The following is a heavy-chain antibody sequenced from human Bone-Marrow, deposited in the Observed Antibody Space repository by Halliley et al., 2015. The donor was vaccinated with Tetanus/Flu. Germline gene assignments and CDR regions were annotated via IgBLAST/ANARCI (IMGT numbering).Heavy chain of an antibody. J-gene: IGHJ4*02. CDR3: ARIGSAFDH. CDR1: GFTFSSYE. Sequence: SLRFSCAASGFTFSSYEMNWVRQAPGKGLEWVSYISTSGSTRYTADSVKGRFTISRDNAKNSLYLQMNSLRAEDTAVYYCARIGSAFDHWGQGTLVTVSS. CDR2: ISTSGSTR. V-gene: IGHV3-48*03. D-gene: IGHD3-16*01.